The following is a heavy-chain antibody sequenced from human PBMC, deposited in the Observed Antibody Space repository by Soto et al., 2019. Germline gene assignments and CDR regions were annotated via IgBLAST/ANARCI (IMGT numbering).Heavy chain of an antibody. D-gene: IGHD4-4*01. CDR3: ASAQGNSFSAFDI. CDR2: ISSSGSTI. Sequence: GGSLRLSCAASGFTFSDYYMSWIRQAPGKGLEWVSYISSSGSTIYYADSVKGRFTISRDNAKNSLYLQMNSLRAEDTAVYYCASAQGNSFSAFDIWGQGTMVTVSS. J-gene: IGHJ3*02. V-gene: IGHV3-11*01. CDR1: GFTFSDYY.